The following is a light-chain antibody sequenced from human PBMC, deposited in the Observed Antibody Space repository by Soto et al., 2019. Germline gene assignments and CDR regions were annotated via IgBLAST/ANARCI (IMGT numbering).Light chain of an antibody. V-gene: IGLV2-14*03. J-gene: IGLJ2*01. CDR1: SSDVGGYNY. Sequence: QSALTQPASVSGSPGQSITIPCTGTSSDVGGYNYVSWYQQHPGKAPKLMIYDVSNRPSGVSNRFSGSKSGNTASLTISWLQAEDEADYYCSSYTSSSTLVFGGGTKLTVL. CDR3: SSYTSSSTLV. CDR2: DVS.